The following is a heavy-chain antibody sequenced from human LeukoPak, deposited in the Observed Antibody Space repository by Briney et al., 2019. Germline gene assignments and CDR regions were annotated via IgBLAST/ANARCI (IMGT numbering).Heavy chain of an antibody. CDR2: ISGSGGST. CDR3: AKDHFRESNSYYFDY. J-gene: IGHJ4*02. CDR1: GFTFSSYA. Sequence: GGSLRLSCAASGFTFSSYAMSWVRQAPGKGLEWVSAISGSGGSTYYADSVKGRFTISRDNSKNTLYLQMNSLTAEDTAVYYCAKDHFRESNSYYFDYWGQGTLVTVSS. D-gene: IGHD3-10*01. V-gene: IGHV3-23*01.